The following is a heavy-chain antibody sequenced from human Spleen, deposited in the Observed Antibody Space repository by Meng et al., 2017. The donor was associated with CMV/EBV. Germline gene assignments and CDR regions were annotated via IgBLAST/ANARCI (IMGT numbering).Heavy chain of an antibody. CDR2: INHSGST. CDR1: GGSISSSSYY. Sequence: SETLSLTCTVSGGSISSSSYYWGWIRQPPGKGLEWIGEINHSGSTNYNPSLKSRVTISVDTSKNQFSLKLSSVTAADTAVYYCARTTFWSGYYTGRVGRGAFDYWGQGTLVTVSS. J-gene: IGHJ4*02. D-gene: IGHD3-3*01. V-gene: IGHV4-39*07. CDR3: ARTTFWSGYYTGRVGRGAFDY.